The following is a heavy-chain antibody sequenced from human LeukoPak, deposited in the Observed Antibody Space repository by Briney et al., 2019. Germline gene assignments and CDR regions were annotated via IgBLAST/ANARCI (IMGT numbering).Heavy chain of an antibody. V-gene: IGHV1-46*01. D-gene: IGHD3-10*01. J-gene: IGHJ6*02. Sequence: ASVKVSCKPSGYTFTTYYIHWVRQAPGQGLEWMGIINPSGGSTSYAQKFQGRVTMTRDTSTSTVYMELSSLRSEDTAMYYCARTDRGVIPYGMDVWGQGTTVTVSS. CDR2: INPSGGST. CDR1: GYTFTTYY. CDR3: ARTDRGVIPYGMDV.